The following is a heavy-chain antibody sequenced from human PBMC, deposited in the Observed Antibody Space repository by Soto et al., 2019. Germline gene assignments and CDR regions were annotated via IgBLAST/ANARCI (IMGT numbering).Heavy chain of an antibody. Sequence: SETLSLTCTVSGGSIYRSGYYWGWIRQPPGRGLEWIGNIDYNGVTYSNPSLKSRVTISRDTSKNQFSLKLTSVTAADTALYYCARSIFGVVIYYYGMDVWGQGTTVTVSS. CDR1: GGSIYRSGYY. V-gene: IGHV4-39*01. CDR3: ARSIFGVVIYYYGMDV. D-gene: IGHD3-3*01. CDR2: IDYNGVT. J-gene: IGHJ6*02.